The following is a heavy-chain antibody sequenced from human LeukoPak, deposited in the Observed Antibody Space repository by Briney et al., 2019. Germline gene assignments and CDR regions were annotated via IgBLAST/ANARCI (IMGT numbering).Heavy chain of an antibody. Sequence: GGSLRLSCAASGFTFSSYSMNWVRQAPGKGLEWVSSISSSSSYIYYADSVKGRFTISRDNSKNTLYLQMNSLRAEDTAVYYCAREAPKLYGDYVRDAFDIWGQGTMVTVSS. CDR1: GFTFSSYS. CDR3: AREAPKLYGDYVRDAFDI. D-gene: IGHD4-17*01. CDR2: ISSSSSYI. J-gene: IGHJ3*02. V-gene: IGHV3-21*01.